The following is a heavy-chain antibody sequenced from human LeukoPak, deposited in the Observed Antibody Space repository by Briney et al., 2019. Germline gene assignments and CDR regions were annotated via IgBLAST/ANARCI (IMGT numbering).Heavy chain of an antibody. V-gene: IGHV3-30*02. D-gene: IGHD2-15*01. Sequence: SGGSLRLSCAASRFTFNKYGTHWVRQAPGKGLEWVAFIRYDGSNKYYADSVKGRFTISRDNSKNTLYLQMNTLRAEDTAVYFCAKSPVSSCRGSFCYPFDYWGQGNLVTVSS. J-gene: IGHJ4*02. CDR3: AKSPVSSCRGSFCYPFDY. CDR2: IRYDGSNK. CDR1: RFTFNKYG.